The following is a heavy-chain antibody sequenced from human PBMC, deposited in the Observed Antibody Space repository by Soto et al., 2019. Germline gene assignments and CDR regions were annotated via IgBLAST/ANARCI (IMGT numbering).Heavy chain of an antibody. V-gene: IGHV1-69*04. CDR1: GGTFSSYT. CDR3: VRDWESTTQTWGFGDS. Sequence: QVQVVQSGAEVKKPGSLVKVSCKASGGTFSSYTITWVRQAPGQGLEWLGRIIPIFGVTNYAQKFQDRLTMSADRPTTTAYMELSSLTSADTAVYYCVRDWESTTQTWGFGDSWGQGTLVTVSS. J-gene: IGHJ4*02. CDR2: IIPIFGVT. D-gene: IGHD3-10*01.